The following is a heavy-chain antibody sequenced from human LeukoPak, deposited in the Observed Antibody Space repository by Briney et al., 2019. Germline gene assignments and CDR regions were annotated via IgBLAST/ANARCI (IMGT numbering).Heavy chain of an antibody. CDR1: GGSISSYY. D-gene: IGHD3-10*01. CDR3: ARGCMVRGVTYYYYYGMDV. Sequence: PSETLSLICTVSGGSISSYYWSWIRQPPGKGLEGLGYIYYSGSTNYNPYLKSRGTISVDTSKDQFSLKLSSVTAADTAVYYCARGCMVRGVTYYYYYGMDVWGQGTTVTVSS. J-gene: IGHJ6*02. V-gene: IGHV4-59*01. CDR2: IYYSGST.